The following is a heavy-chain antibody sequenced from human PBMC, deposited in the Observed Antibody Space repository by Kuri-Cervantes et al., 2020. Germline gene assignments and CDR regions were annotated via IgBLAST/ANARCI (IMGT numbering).Heavy chain of an antibody. CDR2: INYHGSQK. Sequence: GESLKISCAASGFTFSSYAMSWVRQAPGKGLEWVANINYHGSQKYYVDSVKGRFTISRDNAKNSLYLQMNSLRAEDTAVYYCAKDPEARGSYSVGYFQHWGQGTLVTVSS. V-gene: IGHV3-7*03. J-gene: IGHJ1*01. D-gene: IGHD1-26*01. CDR1: GFTFSSYA. CDR3: AKDPEARGSYSVGYFQH.